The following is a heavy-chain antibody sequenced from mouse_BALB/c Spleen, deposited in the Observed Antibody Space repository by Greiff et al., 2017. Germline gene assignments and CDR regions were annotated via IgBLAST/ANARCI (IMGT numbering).Heavy chain of an antibody. J-gene: IGHJ4*01. D-gene: IGHD3-1*01. CDR3: VREGASYAMDY. V-gene: IGHV10-3*03. CDR1: GFTFTAYA. CDR2: IRSKSNNYAT. Sequence: VQLKESGGGLVQPKGSLKLSCAASGFTFTAYAMHWVCQAPGKGLEWVARIRSKSNNYATYYADSVKDRFTISRDDSQSMLYLQMNNLKTEDTARYCCVREGASYAMDYWGQGTSVTVSS.